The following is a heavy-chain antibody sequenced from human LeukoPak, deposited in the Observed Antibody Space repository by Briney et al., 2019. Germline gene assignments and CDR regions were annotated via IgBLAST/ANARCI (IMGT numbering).Heavy chain of an antibody. CDR1: GFTVSSNY. V-gene: IGHV3-53*01. D-gene: IGHD2-15*01. CDR2: IYSGGST. J-gene: IGHJ4*02. Sequence: TGGSLRLSCAASGFTVSSNYMSWVRQAPGKGLKWVSAIYSGGSTYYADSVKCRFTISRDNSKSTLYLQMNSLRAEDTAVYYCAKQLGYCSDGSCYFPYWGQGTLVTVSS. CDR3: AKQLGYCSDGSCYFPY.